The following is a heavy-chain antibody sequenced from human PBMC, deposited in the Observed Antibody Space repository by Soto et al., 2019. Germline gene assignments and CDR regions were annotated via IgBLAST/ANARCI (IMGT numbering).Heavy chain of an antibody. V-gene: IGHV3-73*01. J-gene: IGHJ4*02. CDR1: GFTFSGSA. CDR2: IRSKPNNYAT. Sequence: PGGSLRLSCEASGFTFSGSAMHWVRQAPGKGLEWVGRIRSKPNNYATEFAASVQGRFIMSRDDSKSTAYLQMNSLKTEDTAMYYFTRRAYSRGWYYDYWGQGTLVPVSS. D-gene: IGHD6-19*01. CDR3: TRRAYSRGWYYDY.